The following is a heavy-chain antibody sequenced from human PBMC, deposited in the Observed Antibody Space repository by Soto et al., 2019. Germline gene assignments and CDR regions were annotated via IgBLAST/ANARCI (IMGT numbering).Heavy chain of an antibody. CDR3: ARGSTWGTAWFDP. CDR1: GFTFSSYA. D-gene: IGHD3-16*01. Sequence: PGGSLRLSCAASGFTFSSYAMSWVRQAPGKGLEWVSAISGSGGSTYYADSVKGRFTISRDNAKSSLYLQMNSLRDEDTAVYYCARGSTWGTAWFDPWGQGTLVTVSS. J-gene: IGHJ5*02. CDR2: ISGSGGST. V-gene: IGHV3-23*01.